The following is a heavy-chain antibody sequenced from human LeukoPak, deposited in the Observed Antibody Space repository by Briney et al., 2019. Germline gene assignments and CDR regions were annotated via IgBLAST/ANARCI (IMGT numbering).Heavy chain of an antibody. D-gene: IGHD4-23*01. CDR3: ASWGGGKSD. CDR1: GYTFTSYY. V-gene: IGHV1-46*01. J-gene: IGHJ4*02. Sequence: ASVKASCKASGYTFTSYYIHWVRQAPGQGREWMGIINPSGDSTSSAQKFQGRVTMTRDTSTSTVYMELSSLTSEDTGVYYCASWGGGKSDWAQGTLVTVS. CDR2: INPSGDST.